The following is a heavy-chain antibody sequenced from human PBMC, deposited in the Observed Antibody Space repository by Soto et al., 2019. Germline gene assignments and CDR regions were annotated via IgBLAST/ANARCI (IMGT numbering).Heavy chain of an antibody. J-gene: IGHJ6*02. D-gene: IGHD5-18*01. V-gene: IGHV3-7*05. CDR2: INQDGSEK. CDR1: GFTFRTYW. Sequence: EVQLVESGGGLFQTGGSLRLSCGASGFTFRTYWLSWVRQGPGRGLEWVDNINQDGSEKNYVDSVKGRFTISRDNAKNSLYIQTSSLREEDKALYYCARDGCTSWYSDGYHGMDVWGQGTTVT. CDR3: ARDGCTSWYSDGYHGMDV.